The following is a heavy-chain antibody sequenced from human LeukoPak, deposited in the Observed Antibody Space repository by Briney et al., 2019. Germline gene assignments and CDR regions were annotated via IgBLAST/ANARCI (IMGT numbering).Heavy chain of an antibody. J-gene: IGHJ3*02. CDR1: GGSISSGGYY. CDR3: AKQLWLPRGAFDI. V-gene: IGHV4-39*01. D-gene: IGHD5-18*01. Sequence: SETLSLTCTVSGGSISSGGYYWSWIRQHPGKGLEWIGYIYYSGSTYYNPSLKSRVTISVDTSKNQFSLKLSSVTAADTAVYYCAKQLWLPRGAFDIWGQGTMVTVSS. CDR2: IYYSGST.